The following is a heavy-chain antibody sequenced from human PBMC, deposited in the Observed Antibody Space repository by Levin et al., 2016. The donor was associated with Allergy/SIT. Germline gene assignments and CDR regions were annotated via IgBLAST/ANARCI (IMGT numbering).Heavy chain of an antibody. V-gene: IGHV3-15*01. CDR2: IKSEVDGGTT. CDR1: GFTLDNAW. Sequence: GGSLRLSCAVSGFTLDNAWVSWVRQAPGKGLEWVGLIKSEVDGGTTDYGAPVKGRFTISRDDSKNTLYLQMNSLKTEDTAVYYCTRGLVVVAGKKVFYYYGMDVWGQGTTVTVSS. CDR3: TRGLVVVAGKKVFYYYGMDV. D-gene: IGHD2-15*01. J-gene: IGHJ6*02.